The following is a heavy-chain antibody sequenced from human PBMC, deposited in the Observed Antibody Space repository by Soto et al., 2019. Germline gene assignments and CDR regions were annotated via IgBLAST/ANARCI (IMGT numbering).Heavy chain of an antibody. Sequence: QVQLVQSGAEVKKPGSSVKVSCEASGGTFSSYAFNWVRQAPGQGLEWMGRIIPILGIGDYAQRFQGRVTITADKSTSTVYRELSSLRSEDTAVYYCARDPRAVAAMHMDVWGKGTMVTVSS. J-gene: IGHJ6*03. CDR1: GGTFSSYA. CDR2: IIPILGIG. D-gene: IGHD6-19*01. CDR3: ARDPRAVAAMHMDV. V-gene: IGHV1-69*04.